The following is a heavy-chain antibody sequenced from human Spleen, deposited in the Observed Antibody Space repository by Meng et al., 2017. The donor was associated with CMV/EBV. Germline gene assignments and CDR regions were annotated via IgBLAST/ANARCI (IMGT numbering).Heavy chain of an antibody. CDR1: GFTFSSYV. V-gene: IGHV3-30-3*01. CDR2: ISYDGFSI. CDR3: ARDKDHWYFDL. J-gene: IGHJ2*01. D-gene: IGHD2-15*01. Sequence: GESLKISCAASGFTFSSYVMQWVRRAPGKGLEWVAVISYDGFSIYHADSVKGRFTISRDNSESTLFLQMDSLRPEDTAVYYCARDKDHWYFDLWGRGTLVTVSS.